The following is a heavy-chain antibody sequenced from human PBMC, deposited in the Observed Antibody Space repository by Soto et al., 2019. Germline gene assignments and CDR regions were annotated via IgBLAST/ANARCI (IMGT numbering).Heavy chain of an antibody. CDR2: IYYSGST. J-gene: IGHJ4*02. CDR3: GRRNDYGDYYFDY. D-gene: IGHD4-17*01. V-gene: IGHV4-59*08. Sequence: LEMLRLTYTVSEGSIRSYYGSWIRQPPGKGLEWIGYIYYSGSTNYNPSLKSRVTISVDTSKNQFSLKLSSVTAADTAVYYCGRRNDYGDYYFDYWGQGTLVTVSS. CDR1: EGSIRSYY.